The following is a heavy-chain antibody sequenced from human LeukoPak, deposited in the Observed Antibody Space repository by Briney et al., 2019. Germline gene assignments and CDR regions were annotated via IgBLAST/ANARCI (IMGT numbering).Heavy chain of an antibody. CDR3: ATESSASYLYYFDY. D-gene: IGHD3-10*01. CDR2: IRGSDGIT. Sequence: GGSLRLSCAASGFTFSNYPMTWVRQAPGKGLEWVSAIRGSDGITYYVDSVKGRFTISSDNSKNTLYLQMNSLRAEDTAVYYCATESSASYLYYFDYWGQGTLVTVSS. V-gene: IGHV3-23*01. CDR1: GFTFSNYP. J-gene: IGHJ4*02.